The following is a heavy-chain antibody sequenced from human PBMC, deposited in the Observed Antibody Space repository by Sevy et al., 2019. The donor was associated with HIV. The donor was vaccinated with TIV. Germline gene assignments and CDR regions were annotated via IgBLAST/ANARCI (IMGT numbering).Heavy chain of an antibody. CDR1: DGSFSGYY. D-gene: IGHD2-2*01. CDR3: ARSPPVVVVPGAPSWFDP. Sequence: SETLSLTCAVHDGSFSGYYWNWIRQLPGKGLEWIGEINESGITYYSPSLKSRVTISVYTSKKQFSLKLNSVTAADTAVYFCARSPPVVVVPGAPSWFDPWGQGTLVTVSS. CDR2: INESGIT. V-gene: IGHV4-34*01. J-gene: IGHJ5*02.